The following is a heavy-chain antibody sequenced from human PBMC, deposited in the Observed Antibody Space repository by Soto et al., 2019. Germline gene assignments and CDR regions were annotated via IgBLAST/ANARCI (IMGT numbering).Heavy chain of an antibody. D-gene: IGHD5-18*01. CDR3: AHSRGYSYGFYFDY. Sequence: SGPTLVNHTQTLRQTCTFSGFSLNTNGVGVGWVRQPPGKALEWLALIYWDDDKRYSPPLKSRVTITKDTSKNQVVLTMTNMDPVDTATYYCAHSRGYSYGFYFDYWGQGTLVTVSS. J-gene: IGHJ4*02. V-gene: IGHV2-5*02. CDR1: GFSLNTNGVG. CDR2: IYWDDDK.